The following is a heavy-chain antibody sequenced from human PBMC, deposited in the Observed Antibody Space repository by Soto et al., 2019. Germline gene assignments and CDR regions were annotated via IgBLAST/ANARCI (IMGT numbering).Heavy chain of an antibody. CDR1: GGTFSSYA. D-gene: IGHD5-18*01. V-gene: IGHV1-69*13. J-gene: IGHJ4*02. Sequence: SVKVSCKASGGTFSSYAISWVRQAPGQGLEWMGGIIPIFGTANYAQKFQGRVTITADESTSTAYMELSSLRSEDTAVYYCATRGYSYGYVFDYWGQGTLVTVSS. CDR2: IIPIFGTA. CDR3: ATRGYSYGYVFDY.